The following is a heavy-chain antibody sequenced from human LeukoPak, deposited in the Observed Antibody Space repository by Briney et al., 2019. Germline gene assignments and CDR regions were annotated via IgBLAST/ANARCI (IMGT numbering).Heavy chain of an antibody. V-gene: IGHV3-30*02. CDR1: GFTFSSYG. Sequence: GGSLRLSCAASGFTFSSYGVHWVRQAPGKGLEWVAFIRYDGSNKYYADSVKGRFTISRDNSKNTLYLQMNSLRAEDTAVYYCAKGSRFGELLSDYWGQGTLVTVSS. CDR2: IRYDGSNK. D-gene: IGHD3-10*01. J-gene: IGHJ4*02. CDR3: AKGSRFGELLSDY.